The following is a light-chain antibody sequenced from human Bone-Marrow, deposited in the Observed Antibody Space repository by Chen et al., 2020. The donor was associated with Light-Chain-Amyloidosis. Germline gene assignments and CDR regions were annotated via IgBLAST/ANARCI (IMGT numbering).Light chain of an antibody. J-gene: IGLJ3*02. CDR3: VLYMGSGISV. V-gene: IGLV8-61*01. CDR2: TTN. Sequence: QTVVTQEPSFSVSPGGTVTLTCGLSSGSVATSYYPSWSQPTPGQAPRTLIYTTNTRSSGVPDRVSGSILGNKAALTITGAQADDESDYYCVLYMGSGISVFGGGTKLTVL. CDR1: SGSVATSYY.